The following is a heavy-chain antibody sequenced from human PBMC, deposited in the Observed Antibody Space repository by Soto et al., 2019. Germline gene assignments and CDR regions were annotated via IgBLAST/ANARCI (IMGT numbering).Heavy chain of an antibody. D-gene: IGHD2-21*02. V-gene: IGHV3-23*04. CDR1: GSTLKNLP. J-gene: IGHJ4*02. CDR3: ARTRTAFYRYYFDS. CDR2: ISGSGGAT. Sequence: EVQLVESGGGFARPGGPLTPPCSTSGSTLKNLPINWFRKVQGKGREWVSGISGSGGATYYTDSVEGRFTISKDFSKNTVSLQMTGLRVDDTAVYYCARTRTAFYRYYFDSWGQGALVTVSS.